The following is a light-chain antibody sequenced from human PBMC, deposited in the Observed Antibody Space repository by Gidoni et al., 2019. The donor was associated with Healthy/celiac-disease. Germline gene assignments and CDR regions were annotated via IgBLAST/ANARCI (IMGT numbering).Light chain of an antibody. Sequence: DIQMTQSPSSLSASVGDRVTITSRASQSITSYLNWYQQKPGKAPKLLIYAASSLQSGVPSRFSGSGSGTDFTLTISSLQAEDFATDYCQQSYSTPWTFGQGTKVEIK. J-gene: IGKJ1*01. CDR1: QSITSY. CDR3: QQSYSTPWT. CDR2: AAS. V-gene: IGKV1-39*01.